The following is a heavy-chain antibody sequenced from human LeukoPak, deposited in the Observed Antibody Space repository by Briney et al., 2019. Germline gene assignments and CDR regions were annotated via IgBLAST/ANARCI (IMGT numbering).Heavy chain of an antibody. J-gene: IGHJ6*03. V-gene: IGHV1-2*02. CDR1: GYTFTAYY. D-gene: IGHD3-10*01. Sequence: GASVTVSCKTSGYTFTAYYMHWVRQAPGQGLEWMGWVRPNSGGTKYSQKFQGRVTMTRDTSINTAYMELDRLRSDDTAVYYCARDDDYGSGTYMDVWGKGTTVTVSS. CDR2: VRPNSGGT. CDR3: ARDDDYGSGTYMDV.